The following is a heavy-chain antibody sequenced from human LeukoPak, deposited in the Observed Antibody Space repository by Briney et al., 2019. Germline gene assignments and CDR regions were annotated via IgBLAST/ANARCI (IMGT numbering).Heavy chain of an antibody. J-gene: IGHJ5*02. CDR2: IYTSGST. D-gene: IGHD4-17*01. CDR1: GGSISSGSYY. CDR3: ARDHFYGDYNWFDP. V-gene: IGHV4-61*02. Sequence: SQTLSLTCTVSGGSISSGSYYWSWIRRPAGKGLEWIGRIYTSGSTYYNPSLKSRVTISVDTSKNQFSLKLSSVTAADTAVYYCARDHFYGDYNWFDPWGQGTLVTVSS.